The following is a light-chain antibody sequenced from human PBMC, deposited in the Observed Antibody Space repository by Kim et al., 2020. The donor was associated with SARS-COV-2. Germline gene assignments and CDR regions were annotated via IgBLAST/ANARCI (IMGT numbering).Light chain of an antibody. J-gene: IGLJ7*01. CDR1: SSDVRNYNL. Sequence: PGQSITSSRTGTSSDVRNYNLVSWYQQHPGKAPKLMIYEVTKRPSGVSNRFSGSKSGNTASLTISGLQAEDEADYYCCSYAGSRNVFGGGTQLTVL. V-gene: IGLV2-23*02. CDR2: EVT. CDR3: CSYAGSRNV.